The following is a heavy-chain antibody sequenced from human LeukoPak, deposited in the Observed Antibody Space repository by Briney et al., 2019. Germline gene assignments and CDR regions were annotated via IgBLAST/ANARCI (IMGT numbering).Heavy chain of an antibody. CDR2: LYYSWST. Sequence: SETLSLTCTVSGGSISSCSYCWSRIPPPPGKGLVWNVSLYYSWSTYYNPYLQSRVTIAVDKSKNPFSLKLSSVTAADTAVYYCARHQPYGVYYFDYWGQGTLVTVSS. D-gene: IGHD4-17*01. J-gene: IGHJ4*02. V-gene: IGHV4-39*01. CDR3: ARHQPYGVYYFDY. CDR1: GGSISSCSYC.